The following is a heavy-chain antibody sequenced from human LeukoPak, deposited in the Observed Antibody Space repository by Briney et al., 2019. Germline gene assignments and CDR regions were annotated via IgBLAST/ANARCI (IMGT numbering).Heavy chain of an antibody. CDR2: ISGTSSYI. V-gene: IGHV3-21*01. J-gene: IGHJ4*02. CDR3: AITIFGVVH. Sequence: PGGSLRLSCAASGFTFSSYEMNWVRQAPGKGLEWVSSISGTSSYIYYADSLKGRFTISRDNAKNSLYLQMNSLRAEDTAVYYCAITIFGVVHWGQGTLVTVSS. CDR1: GFTFSSYE. D-gene: IGHD3-3*01.